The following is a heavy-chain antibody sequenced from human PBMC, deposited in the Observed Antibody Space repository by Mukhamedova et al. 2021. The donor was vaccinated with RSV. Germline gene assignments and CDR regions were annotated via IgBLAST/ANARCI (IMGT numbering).Heavy chain of an antibody. CDR3: ARDLGRATN. Sequence: RFTISRDNAKNTLSLQMNSLRAEDTAVYYCARDLGRATNWGQGTLVTVSS. V-gene: IGHV3-74*01. J-gene: IGHJ4*02. D-gene: IGHD1-26*01.